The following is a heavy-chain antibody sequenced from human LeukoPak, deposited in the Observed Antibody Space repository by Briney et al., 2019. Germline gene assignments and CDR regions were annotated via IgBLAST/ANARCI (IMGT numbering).Heavy chain of an antibody. CDR1: GFTFNNHA. J-gene: IGHJ3*02. CDR2: ISGSGGRL. V-gene: IGHV3-23*01. CDR3: AKDGSDIYVRGAFDI. D-gene: IGHD1-26*01. Sequence: GGSLRLSCAASGFTFNNHAMSWVRLAPGRGLEWVSGISGSGGRLFHADSVKGRFTISRDNSKNTLYLQMNSLRVEDTAVYYCAKDGSDIYVRGAFDIWSQGTMVTVSS.